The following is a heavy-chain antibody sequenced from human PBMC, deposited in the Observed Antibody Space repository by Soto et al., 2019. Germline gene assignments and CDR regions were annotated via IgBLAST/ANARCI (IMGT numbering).Heavy chain of an antibody. J-gene: IGHJ3*02. CDR3: SRLGRDGYNFRAFDI. CDR1: GGIYSSYA. Sequence: GASVMVSCKASGGIYSSYAISWVRQAPGQGLEWMGGIIPIFGTANYAQKFQGRVTITADESTSTAYMELSSLRSEDTAVYYCSRLGRDGYNFRAFDIWGQGTMVTVSS. D-gene: IGHD5-12*01. V-gene: IGHV1-69*13. CDR2: IIPIFGTA.